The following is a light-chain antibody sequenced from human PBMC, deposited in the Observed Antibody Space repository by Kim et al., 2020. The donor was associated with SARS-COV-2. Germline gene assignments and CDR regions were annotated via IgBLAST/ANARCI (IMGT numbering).Light chain of an antibody. CDR3: QAWDNSTGV. Sequence: SYELTQPPSVSVSPGQTASITCSGDKLGDKYACWYQQKPGQSPVLVIYQDTKRPSGIPERFSGSNSGNTATLTISGTQAMDEADYYCQAWDNSTGVFGGGTKVTVL. V-gene: IGLV3-1*01. CDR2: QDT. J-gene: IGLJ3*02. CDR1: KLGDKY.